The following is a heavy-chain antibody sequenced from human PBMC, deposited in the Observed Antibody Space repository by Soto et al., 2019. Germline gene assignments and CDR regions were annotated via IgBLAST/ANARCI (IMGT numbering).Heavy chain of an antibody. CDR2: LYNTGST. J-gene: IGHJ6*02. D-gene: IGHD3-10*01. CDR1: RASISRYY. Sequence: SETLSLTCTVSRASISRYYWSWIRQSPGKGLEWIGYLYNTGSTIYNPSLKGRVTISVDTSKNQFSLKMNSVTAADTAVYYCARDLSGVEIARTRYYYYGMDVWGQGTTVT. V-gene: IGHV4-59*01. CDR3: ARDLSGVEIARTRYYYYGMDV.